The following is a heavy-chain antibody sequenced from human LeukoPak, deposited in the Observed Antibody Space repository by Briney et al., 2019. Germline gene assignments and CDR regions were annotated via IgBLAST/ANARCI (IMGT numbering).Heavy chain of an antibody. Sequence: SGTLSLTCTVSGGSISSSSYYWGWIRQPPGKGLEWIGSIYYSGSTYYNPSLKSRVTISVDTSKNQFSLKLSSVTAADTAVYYCASQRDGYNYYLGYYFDYWGQGTLVTVSS. CDR1: GGSISSSSYY. J-gene: IGHJ4*02. CDR2: IYYSGST. CDR3: ASQRDGYNYYLGYYFDY. V-gene: IGHV4-39*01. D-gene: IGHD5-24*01.